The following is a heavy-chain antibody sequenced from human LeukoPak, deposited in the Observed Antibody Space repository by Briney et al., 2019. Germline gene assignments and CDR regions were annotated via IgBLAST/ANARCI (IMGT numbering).Heavy chain of an antibody. CDR3: AKGWRPYDSSVYFYS. D-gene: IGHD3-22*01. CDR1: GFTFSSYA. V-gene: IGHV3-30*04. J-gene: IGHJ5*01. CDR2: ISYDESNK. Sequence: GGSLRLSCAASGFTFSSYAMHWVRQAPGKGLEWVAVISYDESNKYYADSVKGRFTISRDNSKNTLYLQMNSLRPEDTAVYYCAKGWRPYDSSVYFYSWGQGTLVTVAS.